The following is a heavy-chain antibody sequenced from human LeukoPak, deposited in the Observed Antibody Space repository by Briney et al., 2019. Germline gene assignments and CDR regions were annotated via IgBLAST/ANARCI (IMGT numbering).Heavy chain of an antibody. J-gene: IGHJ4*02. CDR3: AKEDSSSRYYFDY. D-gene: IGHD6-6*01. CDR1: GFTFSSYA. Sequence: PGRSLRLSCAASGFTFSSYAMHWVRQAPGKGLEGVAVIWYDGSNKYYADSVKGRFTISRDNSKNTLYLQMNSLRAEDTAVYYCAKEDSSSRYYFDYWGQGTLVTVSS. CDR2: IWYDGSNK. V-gene: IGHV3-33*06.